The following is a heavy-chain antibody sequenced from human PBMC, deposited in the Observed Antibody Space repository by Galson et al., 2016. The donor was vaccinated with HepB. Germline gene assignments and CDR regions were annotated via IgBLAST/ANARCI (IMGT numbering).Heavy chain of an antibody. Sequence: SLRLSCAASGFTFNKVWMSWVRQAPGKGLEWVGRIHSRTDGGTTDYAAPVKGRFIISRDDSKNTLYLQMNSLKIEDTAVYYCKTRIDPLAGDRWGQGTRVTVSS. CDR1: GFTFNKVW. D-gene: IGHD3-16*01. CDR3: KTRIDPLAGDR. J-gene: IGHJ4*02. V-gene: IGHV3-15*01. CDR2: IHSRTDGGTT.